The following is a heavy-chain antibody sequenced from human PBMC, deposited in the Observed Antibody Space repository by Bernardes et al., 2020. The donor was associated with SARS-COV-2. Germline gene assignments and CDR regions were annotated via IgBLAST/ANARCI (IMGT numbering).Heavy chain of an antibody. CDR1: GGSISSGSYY. J-gene: IGHJ6*02. CDR3: ARVPHTYYYYGMDV. V-gene: IGHV4-61*02. CDR2: IYTSGST. Sequence: SETLSLTCTVSGGSISSGSYYWSWIRQPAGKGLEWIGRIYTSGSTNYNPSLKSRVTISVDTSKNQFSLKLSSVTAADTAVYYCARVPHTYYYYGMDVWGQGTTVTVSS.